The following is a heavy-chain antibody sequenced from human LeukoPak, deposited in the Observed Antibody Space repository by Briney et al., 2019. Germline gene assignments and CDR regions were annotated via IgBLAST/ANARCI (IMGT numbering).Heavy chain of an antibody. V-gene: IGHV3-21*01. CDR3: AKSYGAHTSRGYYYYGMDV. J-gene: IGHJ6*02. CDR1: GFSFSTST. CDR2: MSSSGSSI. Sequence: PGGSLRLSCAASGFSFSTSTMNWVRQAPGRGLEWVSSMSSSGSSIYYADSVKGRFTISRDNAKTSLYLQINSLRAEDTAVYYCAKSYGAHTSRGYYYYGMDVWGQGTTVTVSS. D-gene: IGHD1-26*01.